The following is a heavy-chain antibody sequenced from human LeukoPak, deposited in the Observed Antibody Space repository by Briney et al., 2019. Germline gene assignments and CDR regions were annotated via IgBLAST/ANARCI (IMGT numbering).Heavy chain of an antibody. D-gene: IGHD1-14*01. CDR2: IHHSGST. V-gene: IGHV4-61*08. J-gene: IGHJ3*02. CDR1: GGSVGSVGFY. CDR3: ARDDESDDHADFHI. Sequence: SQTLSLTCTVSGGSVGSVGFYRNWIRQPPGKGPEWIGHIHHSGSTNYNPSLQSRVTISIDTPNQFSLKLSSVTAADTAVYYCARDDESDDHADFHIWGQGTMVTVSS.